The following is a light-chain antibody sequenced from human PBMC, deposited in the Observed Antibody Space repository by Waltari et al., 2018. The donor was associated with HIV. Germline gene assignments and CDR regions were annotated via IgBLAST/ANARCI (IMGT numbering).Light chain of an antibody. CDR1: TSHLGTHD. CDR3: AAWDSSLSGLKWV. Sequence: QSVLTQSPSASGTTVQTAPVSCSGSTSHLGTHDVYSHQQLPGTAPKLLIYRNDQRPSGVPDRFSGSKSGSSASLAVSGLRSEDEADYYCAAWDSSLSGLKWVFGGGTKLTVL. CDR2: RND. J-gene: IGLJ3*02. V-gene: IGLV1-47*01.